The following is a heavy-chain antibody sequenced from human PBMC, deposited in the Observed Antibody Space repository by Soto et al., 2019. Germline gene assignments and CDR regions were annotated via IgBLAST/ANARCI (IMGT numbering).Heavy chain of an antibody. D-gene: IGHD6-19*01. V-gene: IGHV4-34*01. CDR2: INHSGST. CDR1: GGSFSGYY. CDR3: ARDVRGESSGWYRYYYYGMDV. J-gene: IGHJ6*04. Sequence: SETLSLTCAVYGGSFSGYYWSWIRQPPGKGLEWIGEINHSGSTNYNPSLKSRVTISVDTSKNQFSLKLSSVTAADTAVYYCARDVRGESSGWYRYYYYGMDVWGKGTKVTVSS.